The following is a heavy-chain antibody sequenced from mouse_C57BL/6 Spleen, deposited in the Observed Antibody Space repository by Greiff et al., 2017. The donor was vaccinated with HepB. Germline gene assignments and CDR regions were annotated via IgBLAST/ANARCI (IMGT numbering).Heavy chain of an antibody. CDR2: INPNNGGT. V-gene: IGHV1-26*01. CDR3: ARYPIYDY. Sequence: EVQLQQSGPELVKPGASVKISCKASGYTFTDYYMNWVKQSDGKSLEWIGDINPNNGGTSYNQKFKGKATLTVDKSYSTAYMELRSLTSEDSAVYYCARYPIYDYWGQGTTLTVAS. CDR1: GYTFTDYY. J-gene: IGHJ2*01.